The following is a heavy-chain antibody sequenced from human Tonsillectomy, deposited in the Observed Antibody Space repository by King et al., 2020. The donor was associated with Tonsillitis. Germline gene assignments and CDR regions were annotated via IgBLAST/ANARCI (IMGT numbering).Heavy chain of an antibody. D-gene: IGHD2-15*01. CDR2: ISGSGGST. Sequence: VQLVESGGGLVQPGGSLRLSCAASGFTFSSYAMSWVRQAPGKGLEWVSAISGSGGSTYYADSVKGRFTISRDNSKNTLYLQMNSLRAEDTAVYYCAKLWYCSGGSCYSIKWGFRFDSWGQGTLVTVSS. CDR3: AKLWYCSGGSCYSIKWGFRFDS. CDR1: GFTFSSYA. V-gene: IGHV3-23*04. J-gene: IGHJ4*02.